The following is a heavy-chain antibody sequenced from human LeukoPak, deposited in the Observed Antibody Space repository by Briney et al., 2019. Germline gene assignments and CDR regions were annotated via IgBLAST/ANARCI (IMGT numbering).Heavy chain of an antibody. Sequence: PGGPLRLSCAASGFTFSSYAMSWVRQAPGKGLEWVSAISGSGGSTYYADSVKGRFTISRDNSKNTLYLQMNSLRAEDTAVYYCAKVAFYLEWLLPFDYWGQGTLVTVSS. V-gene: IGHV3-23*01. CDR2: ISGSGGST. CDR3: AKVAFYLEWLLPFDY. D-gene: IGHD3-3*01. CDR1: GFTFSSYA. J-gene: IGHJ4*02.